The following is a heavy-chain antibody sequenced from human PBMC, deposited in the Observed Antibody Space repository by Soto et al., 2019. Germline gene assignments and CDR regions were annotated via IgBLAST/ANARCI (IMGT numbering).Heavy chain of an antibody. J-gene: IGHJ4*02. Sequence: ASVKASCKASGYTFTSYGISWVRQAPGQGLEWMGWISAYNGNTNYAQKLQGRVTMTTDTSTSTAYMELRSLRSDDTAVYYCARDRRIKRQLVAAGYWGQGTLVTVSS. CDR1: GYTFTSYG. D-gene: IGHD6-6*01. CDR2: ISAYNGNT. V-gene: IGHV1-18*01. CDR3: ARDRRIKRQLVAAGY.